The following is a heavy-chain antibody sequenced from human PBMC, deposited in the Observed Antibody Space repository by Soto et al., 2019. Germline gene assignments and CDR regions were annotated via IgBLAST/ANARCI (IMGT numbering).Heavy chain of an antibody. CDR3: ARGRANVLLWFGEFYYYYMDV. Sequence: ASVKVSCKASGYTFTSYDINWVRQATGQGLEWMGWMNPNSGDTGYAQKFQGRVTMTRNTSISTAYMELSSLRSEDTAVYYCARGRANVLLWFGEFYYYYMDVWGKGTTVTVS. CDR1: GYTFTSYD. D-gene: IGHD3-10*01. CDR2: MNPNSGDT. J-gene: IGHJ6*03. V-gene: IGHV1-8*01.